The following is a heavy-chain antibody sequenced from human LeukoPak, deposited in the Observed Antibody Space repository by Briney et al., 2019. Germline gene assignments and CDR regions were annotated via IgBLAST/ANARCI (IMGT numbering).Heavy chain of an antibody. D-gene: IGHD2-21*02. CDR1: GYTFTGYY. J-gene: IGHJ4*02. V-gene: IGHV1-2*06. Sequence: GASVKVSCKASGYTFTGYYMHWGRQAPGQGLEWMGRINPNSGGTNYAQKFQGRVTMTRDTSSSTAYMELSRLRSDDTAVYYCARPYCGGDCNFDYWGQGTLVTVSS. CDR3: ARPYCGGDCNFDY. CDR2: INPNSGGT.